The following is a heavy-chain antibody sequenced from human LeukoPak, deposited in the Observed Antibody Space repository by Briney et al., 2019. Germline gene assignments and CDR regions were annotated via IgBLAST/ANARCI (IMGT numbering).Heavy chain of an antibody. CDR2: IYTSGST. D-gene: IGHD3-3*01. Sequence: PSETLSLTCTVSGGSISSYYWSWIRQPAGKGLEWIGRIYTSGSTNYNPSLKSRVTMSVDTSKYQFSLKLSSVTAADTAVYYCARGPKYYDFWSGYSVTLDYWGQGTLVTVSS. CDR1: GGSISSYY. V-gene: IGHV4-4*07. J-gene: IGHJ4*02. CDR3: ARGPKYYDFWSGYSVTLDY.